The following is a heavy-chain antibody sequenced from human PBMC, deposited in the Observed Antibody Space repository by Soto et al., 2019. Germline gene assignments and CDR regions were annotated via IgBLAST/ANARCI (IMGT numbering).Heavy chain of an antibody. Sequence: LRLSCAASGFTFSGYNMNWVRQAPGKGLEWVSYISSTNSTKYYADSVKGRFTISRDNPKNSLYLQMNSLRDEDTAVYYCAKEAPYNDFWGQGTLVTVSS. CDR3: AKEAPYNDF. CDR1: GFTFSGYN. V-gene: IGHV3-48*02. D-gene: IGHD3-3*01. J-gene: IGHJ4*02. CDR2: ISSTNSTK.